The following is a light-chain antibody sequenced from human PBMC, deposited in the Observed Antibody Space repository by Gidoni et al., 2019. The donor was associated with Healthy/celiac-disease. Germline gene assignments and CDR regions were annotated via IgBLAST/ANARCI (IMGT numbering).Light chain of an antibody. J-gene: IGLJ2*01. CDR3: QAWDSSTVV. CDR2: QVS. CDR1: KLGDKY. Sequence: SYKLTQPTSVSVSRGQTASITCSGDKLGDKYACWYQQKPGQSPVLVIYQVSKRPSGIPDRFSGSNSGNTATLTISGTQAMDEADYYCQAWDSSTVVFGGGTKLTVL. V-gene: IGLV3-1*01.